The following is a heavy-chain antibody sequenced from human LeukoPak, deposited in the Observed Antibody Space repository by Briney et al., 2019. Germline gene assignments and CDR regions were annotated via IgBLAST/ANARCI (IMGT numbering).Heavy chain of an antibody. D-gene: IGHD3-9*01. V-gene: IGHV3-15*01. CDR1: GFTFSNAW. Sequence: GGSLRLSCAASGFTFSNAWMSWVRQAPGKGLEWVGRIKSKTDGGTTDYAAPVKGRFTISRDDSKNTLYLQMNSLKTEDTAVYYCTRGASPDILTGDYWGQGTLVTVSS. J-gene: IGHJ4*02. CDR3: TRGASPDILTGDY. CDR2: IKSKTDGGTT.